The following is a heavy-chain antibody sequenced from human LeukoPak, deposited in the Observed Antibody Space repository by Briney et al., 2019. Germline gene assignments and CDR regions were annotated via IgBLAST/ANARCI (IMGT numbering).Heavy chain of an antibody. CDR1: GYTFTGYY. V-gene: IGHV1-2*02. CDR3: GRDLAEEYNWNDEFFDY. CDR2: INPNSGGT. D-gene: IGHD1-1*01. J-gene: IGHJ4*02. Sequence: ASVKVSCKASGYTFTGYYMHWVRQAPGQGLEWMGWINPNSGGTNYAQKFQSRVTMTRDTSISTAYMELSSLTSDDTAVYYCGRDLAEEYNWNDEFFDYWGQGTLVTVSS.